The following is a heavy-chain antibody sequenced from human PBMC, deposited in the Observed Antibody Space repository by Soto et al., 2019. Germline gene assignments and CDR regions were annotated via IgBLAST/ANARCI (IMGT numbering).Heavy chain of an antibody. D-gene: IGHD6-19*01. CDR3: ARQTNSSPARGPNWFDP. V-gene: IGHV4-4*02. CDR2: NYHSGTT. Sequence: QVQLRESGPGLVRPSGTLSLTCAVYGDSINTSHWWSWVRQTPGKGLEWIGENYHSGTTNYNPSLKSRVNISMDKSKNLFSLKLNAVTAADTALYFCARQTNSSPARGPNWFDPWGQGALVTVSS. CDR1: GDSINTSHW. J-gene: IGHJ5*02.